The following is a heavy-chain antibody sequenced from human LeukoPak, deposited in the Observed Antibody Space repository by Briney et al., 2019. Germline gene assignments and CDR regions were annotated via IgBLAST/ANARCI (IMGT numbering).Heavy chain of an antibody. CDR3: ARDSTAYNSFDY. D-gene: IGHD5-24*01. V-gene: IGHV1-46*01. CDR2: INPSGGST. CDR1: GYTFTSYY. J-gene: IGHJ4*02. Sequence: ASVKVSCKASGYTFTSYYMHWVRQAPGQGLEWVGIINPSGGSTSYAQKFQGRVTMTRDTSTSTVYMELSSLRSEDTAVYYCARDSTAYNSFDYWGQGTLVTVSS.